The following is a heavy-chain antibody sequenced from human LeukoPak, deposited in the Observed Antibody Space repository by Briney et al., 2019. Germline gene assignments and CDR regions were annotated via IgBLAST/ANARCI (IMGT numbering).Heavy chain of an antibody. CDR3: ARGREKQWLVNLPYYYYGMDV. Sequence: SETLSLTCTVSGGSISGYYWSWIRQPPGKGLEWIGEINHSGSTNYNPSLKSRVTISVDTSKNQFSLKLSSVTAADTAVYYCARGREKQWLVNLPYYYYGMDVWGQGTTVTVSS. D-gene: IGHD6-19*01. CDR1: GGSISGYY. V-gene: IGHV4-34*01. J-gene: IGHJ6*02. CDR2: INHSGST.